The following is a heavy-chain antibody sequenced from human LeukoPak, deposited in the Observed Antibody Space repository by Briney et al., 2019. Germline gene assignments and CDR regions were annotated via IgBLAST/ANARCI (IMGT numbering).Heavy chain of an antibody. V-gene: IGHV4-61*02. CDR3: ARGAVESSCWFFDY. Sequence: SQTLSLTCTVSGGSISSGSYYWSWIRQPAGRGLEWIGRIYTSGSTNYNPSLKSRVTISVDTSKNQFSLKLSSVTAADTAVYLCARGAVESSCWFFDYWGRGTPVTVSS. CDR2: IYTSGST. J-gene: IGHJ4*02. D-gene: IGHD6-19*01. CDR1: GGSISSGSYY.